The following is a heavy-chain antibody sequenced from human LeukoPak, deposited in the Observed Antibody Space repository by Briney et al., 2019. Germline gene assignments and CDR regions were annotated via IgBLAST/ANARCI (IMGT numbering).Heavy chain of an antibody. J-gene: IGHJ4*02. CDR1: GGSISSGDYY. CDR2: IYYSGST. D-gene: IGHD2-2*02. V-gene: IGHV4-30-4*01. CDR3: ARGKPAYCSSTSCYTGKPDY. Sequence: SETLSLTCTVSGGSISSGDYYWSWIRQPPGKGLEWIGYIYYSGSTYYNPSLKSRVTISVDTSKNQFSLKLSSVTAADTAVYYCARGKPAYCSSTSCYTGKPDYWGQGTLVTVSS.